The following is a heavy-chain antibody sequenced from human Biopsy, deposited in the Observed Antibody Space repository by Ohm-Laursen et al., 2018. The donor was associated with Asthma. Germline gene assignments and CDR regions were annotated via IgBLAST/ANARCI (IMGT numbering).Heavy chain of an antibody. D-gene: IGHD2-21*02. CDR2: VYWTGST. CDR3: ARGISRVTGLFDHFDS. J-gene: IGHJ4*02. CDR1: GGSISSFY. Sequence: TLSLTCSVYGGSISSFYWSWIRPSPEKGLEWMGYVYWTGSTNYQPSLKSRVTISVDTSKNQFSLKLRSVTAADAAVYYCARGISRVTGLFDHFDSWGQGTLVTVSS. V-gene: IGHV4-59*01.